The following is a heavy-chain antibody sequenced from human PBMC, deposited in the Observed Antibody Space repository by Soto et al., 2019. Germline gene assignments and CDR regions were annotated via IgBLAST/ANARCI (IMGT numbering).Heavy chain of an antibody. J-gene: IGHJ4*02. CDR1: GFTFSDYA. CDR3: EKGVRQWLVTSDFNY. D-gene: IGHD6-19*01. CDR2: VSHDGRNT. Sequence: HPGGSLRLSCAASGFTFSDYAMHWVRQAPGKGLEWVAVVSHDGRNTHYADSVKGRFTISRDSSKNTVSLEMTSLRAEDTAVYYCEKGVRQWLVTSDFNYWCQGVLVTVS. V-gene: IGHV3-30*18.